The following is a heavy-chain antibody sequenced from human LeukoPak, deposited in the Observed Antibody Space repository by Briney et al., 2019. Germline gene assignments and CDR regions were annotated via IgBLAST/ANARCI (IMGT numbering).Heavy chain of an antibody. CDR2: INHSGST. J-gene: IGHJ4*02. CDR1: GGSFSGYH. Sequence: SETLSLTCAVYGGSFSGYHWSWIRQPPGKGLEWIGEINHSGSTNYNPSLKSRVTISVDTSKNQFSLKLSSVTAADTAVYYCARGPGIAAAGPFDYWGQGTLVTVSS. D-gene: IGHD6-13*01. CDR3: ARGPGIAAAGPFDY. V-gene: IGHV4-34*01.